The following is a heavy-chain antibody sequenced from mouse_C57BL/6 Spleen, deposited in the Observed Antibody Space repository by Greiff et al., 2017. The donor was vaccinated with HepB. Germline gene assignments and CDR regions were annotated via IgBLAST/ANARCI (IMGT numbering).Heavy chain of an antibody. CDR2: IYPGDGDT. CDR1: GYAFSSSW. V-gene: IGHV1-82*01. D-gene: IGHD2-3*01. CDR3: ACIYDGYYEWFAY. Sequence: QVQLKQSGPELVKPGASVKISCKASGYAFSSSWMNWVKQRPGKGLEWIGRIYPGDGDTNYNGKFKGKATLTADKSSSTAYMQLSSLTSEDSAVYFCACIYDGYYEWFAYWGQRTLVTVSA. J-gene: IGHJ3*01.